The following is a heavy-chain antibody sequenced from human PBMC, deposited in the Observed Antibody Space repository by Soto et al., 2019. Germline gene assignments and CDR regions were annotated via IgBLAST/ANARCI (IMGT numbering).Heavy chain of an antibody. V-gene: IGHV1-3*01. CDR1: GYTFTSYA. D-gene: IGHD1-26*01. CDR2: INAGNGNT. J-gene: IGHJ2*01. Sequence: QVQLVQSGAEVKKPGASVKGSCKASGYTFTSYAMHWVRQAPGQRLEWMGWINAGNGNTKYSQKFQGRVTITRDTSASPAYMELRSLRSEDTAVYYCARGGSLYWYFDLWGRGTLVTVSS. CDR3: ARGGSLYWYFDL.